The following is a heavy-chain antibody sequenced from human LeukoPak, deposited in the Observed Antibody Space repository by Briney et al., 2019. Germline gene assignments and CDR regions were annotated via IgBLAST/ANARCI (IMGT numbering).Heavy chain of an antibody. CDR2: IYYSGST. CDR1: GGSISSYY. V-gene: IGHV4-59*01. J-gene: IGHJ4*02. D-gene: IGHD1-20*01. Sequence: PSETLSLTCTVSGGSISSYYWSWIRQPPGKGLEWIGYIYYSGSTNYNPSLKSRVTISVDTSKNQFSLKLSSVAAADTAVYYCAREGDNWNAFDYWGQGTLVTVSS. CDR3: AREGDNWNAFDY.